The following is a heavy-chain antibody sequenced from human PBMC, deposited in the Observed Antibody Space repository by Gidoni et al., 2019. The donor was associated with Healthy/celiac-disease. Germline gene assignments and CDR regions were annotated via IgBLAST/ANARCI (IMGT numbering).Heavy chain of an antibody. CDR2: ISSSSSYI. Sequence: EVQLVESGGGLVKPGGSLRLSCAASGFTFSSYSMNWVRQAPWKGLEWVSSISSSSSYIYYADSVKGRFTISRDNAKNSLDLQMNSLRAEDTAVYYCASCSYYDFWSRQDYYYMDVWGKGTTVTVSS. D-gene: IGHD3-3*01. J-gene: IGHJ6*03. V-gene: IGHV3-21*01. CDR3: ASCSYYDFWSRQDYYYMDV. CDR1: GFTFSSYS.